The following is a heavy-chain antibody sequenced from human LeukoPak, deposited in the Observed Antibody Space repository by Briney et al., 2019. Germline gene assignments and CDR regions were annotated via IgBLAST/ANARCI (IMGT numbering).Heavy chain of an antibody. V-gene: IGHV3-53*01. CDR1: GFSVSSNY. J-gene: IGHJ4*02. CDR3: ARGTVTAPDY. Sequence: GSLRLSCAASGFSVSSNYMNWVRQAPGKGLEWVSIIYSDYSGGSTYYPDSVKGRFTISRDNSKNMLYLQMNSLRAEDTAVYSCARGTVTAPDYWGQGTLVTVSS. D-gene: IGHD4-17*01. CDR2: IYSDYSGGST.